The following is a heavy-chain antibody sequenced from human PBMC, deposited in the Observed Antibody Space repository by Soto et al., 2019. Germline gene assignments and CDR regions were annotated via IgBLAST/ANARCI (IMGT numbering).Heavy chain of an antibody. Sequence: EVQLLESGGGLVQPGGSLRLSCAASGFTFSSYAMSWVRQAPGKGLEWVSAISGSGGSTYYADSVKGRFTISRDNSKNTLYLQMNSLRAEDTAVYYCAKEFLYGSGSYYNHITWFDPWGQGTLVTVSS. D-gene: IGHD3-10*01. V-gene: IGHV3-23*01. CDR1: GFTFSSYA. CDR3: AKEFLYGSGSYYNHITWFDP. J-gene: IGHJ5*02. CDR2: ISGSGGST.